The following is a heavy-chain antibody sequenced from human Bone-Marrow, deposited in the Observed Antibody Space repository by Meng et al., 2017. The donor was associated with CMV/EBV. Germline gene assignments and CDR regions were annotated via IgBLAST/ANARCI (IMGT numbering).Heavy chain of an antibody. J-gene: IGHJ3*02. CDR3: AKDRTYGGNPDAFDI. D-gene: IGHD4-23*01. CDR2: ISGSGGST. CDR1: RFTFCCYA. V-gene: IGHV3-23*01. Sequence: RPSYAASRFTFCCYAMSWVRQAPGKGLEWVSAISGSGGSTYYADSVKGRFTISRDNSKNTLYLQMNSLRAEDTAVYYCAKDRTYGGNPDAFDIWGQGTVVTVSS.